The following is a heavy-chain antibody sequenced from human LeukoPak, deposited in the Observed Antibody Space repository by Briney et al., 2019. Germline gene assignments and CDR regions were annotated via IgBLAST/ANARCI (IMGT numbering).Heavy chain of an antibody. CDR1: GFTFSSYA. V-gene: IGHV3-23*01. CDR2: ISGSGGST. CDR3: AKAAYYDFASDAFDI. D-gene: IGHD3-3*01. J-gene: IGHJ3*02. Sequence: GGSLRLSCAVSGFTFSSYAMSWVRQAPGKGLEWVSAISGSGGSTYYADSVKGRFTISRDNSKNTLYLQMNSLRAVDTAVYYCAKAAYYDFASDAFDIWGQGTMVTVSS.